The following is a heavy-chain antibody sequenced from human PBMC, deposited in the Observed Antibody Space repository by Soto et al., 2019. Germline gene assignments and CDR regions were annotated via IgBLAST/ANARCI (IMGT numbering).Heavy chain of an antibody. D-gene: IGHD3-22*01. Sequence: GGSLRLSCAASGFTFNIYAMSWVRQAPGKGLEWVSALSGSGVSTYYADSVMGRFTISRDNSKNTVYLQMNSLRAEDTAVYYCAKIESRFFYDSTGYYPFDYWGQGTLVTVSS. CDR3: AKIESRFFYDSTGYYPFDY. CDR2: LSGSGVST. J-gene: IGHJ4*02. CDR1: GFTFNIYA. V-gene: IGHV3-23*01.